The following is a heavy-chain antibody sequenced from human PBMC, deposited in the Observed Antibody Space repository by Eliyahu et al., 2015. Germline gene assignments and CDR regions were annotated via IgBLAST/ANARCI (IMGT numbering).Heavy chain of an antibody. Sequence: EVQLVESGGGLVQPGGSLRLSCVASGFTFSSYWMHWVRQDPGKGLMWVSRINNDGSATSYADSVKGRFTISRDNAKNTVYLQMNSLKADDTALYYCARDDSIVPTGIDYWGQGTLVTVSS. V-gene: IGHV3-74*01. CDR1: GFTFSSYW. D-gene: IGHD5-12*01. CDR2: INNDGSAT. CDR3: ARDDSIVPTGIDY. J-gene: IGHJ4*02.